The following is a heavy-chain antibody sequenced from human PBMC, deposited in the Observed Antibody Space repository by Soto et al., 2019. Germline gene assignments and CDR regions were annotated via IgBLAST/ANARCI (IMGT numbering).Heavy chain of an antibody. CDR3: AREPSTGAPLPVAASGDPRDALDI. CDR1: GFTFSSYG. V-gene: IGHV3-30*03. J-gene: IGHJ3*02. D-gene: IGHD1-1*01. Sequence: GGSLRLSCAASGFTFSSYGMHWVRQAPGKGLEWVAVISYDGSNKYYADSVKGRFTISRDNSKNTLYLHMNSLRVEDTALYYCAREPSTGAPLPVAASGDPRDALDIWGQGTMVTVSS. CDR2: ISYDGSNK.